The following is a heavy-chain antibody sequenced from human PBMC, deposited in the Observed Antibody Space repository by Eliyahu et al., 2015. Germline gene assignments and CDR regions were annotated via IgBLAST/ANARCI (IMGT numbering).Heavy chain of an antibody. CDR3: ATGGEVGATYAFDY. Sequence: QVQLQESGPGLVKPSETLSLTCTVPSGXISRYYWSWIRQPPGKGLEWIGYIYYSGNTKYNPSLKSRITISIDMSKNQFSLKLNSVTAADTAVYYCATGGEVGATYAFDYWGQGTLVTVSS. J-gene: IGHJ4*02. V-gene: IGHV4-59*01. CDR1: SGXISRYY. D-gene: IGHD1-26*01. CDR2: IYYSGNT.